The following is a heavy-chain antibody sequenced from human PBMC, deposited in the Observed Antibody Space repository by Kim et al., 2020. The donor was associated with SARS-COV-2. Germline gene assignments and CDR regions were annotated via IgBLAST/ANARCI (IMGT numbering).Heavy chain of an antibody. CDR2: IKQDGSDK. J-gene: IGHJ4*02. CDR3: ARETYFDFFDY. Sequence: GGSLRLSCAASGFSFTSYWMSWVRQAPGKGLEWVANIKQDGSDKYYLGSVRGRFTISRDNAKKSLYLEMNSLRAEDTAVYYCARETYFDFFDYWGQGTL. V-gene: IGHV3-7*03. CDR1: GFSFTSYW. D-gene: IGHD2-8*01.